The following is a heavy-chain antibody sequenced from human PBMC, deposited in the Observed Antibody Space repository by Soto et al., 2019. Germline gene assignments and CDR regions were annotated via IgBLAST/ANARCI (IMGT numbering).Heavy chain of an antibody. Sequence: GGSLRLSCAASGFTFSSYAMHWVRQAPGKGLEWVAVISYDGSNKYYADSVKGRFTISRDNSKNTLYLQMNSLRAEDTAVYYCARCGSSGPHYYYGMDVWGQGTTVTVSS. V-gene: IGHV3-30-3*01. CDR2: ISYDGSNK. CDR3: ARCGSSGPHYYYGMDV. J-gene: IGHJ6*02. D-gene: IGHD6-19*01. CDR1: GFTFSSYA.